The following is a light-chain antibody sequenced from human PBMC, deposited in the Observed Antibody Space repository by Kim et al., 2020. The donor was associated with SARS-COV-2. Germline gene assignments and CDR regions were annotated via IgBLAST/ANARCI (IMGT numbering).Light chain of an antibody. CDR1: SSDFGGFNY. Sequence: QSALTQPPSASGSPGQSVTISCSGTSSDFGGFNYVSWYQQHPGKAPKLIIYEVIKRPSGVPDRFSGSRSGYTASLTISGLQAEDEADYYCTTHGGFNYVFGTGTRVTV. CDR2: EVI. CDR3: TTHGGFNYV. J-gene: IGLJ1*01. V-gene: IGLV2-8*01.